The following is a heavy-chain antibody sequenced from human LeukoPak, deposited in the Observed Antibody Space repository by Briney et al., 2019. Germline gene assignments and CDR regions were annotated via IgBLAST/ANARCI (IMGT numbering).Heavy chain of an antibody. CDR1: GDSVSSGGYF. J-gene: IGHJ4*02. D-gene: IGHD3-9*01. CDR3: ARVGDYKGVY. CDR2: IYSSGTI. V-gene: IGHV4-61*08. Sequence: SETLSLTYTVSGDSVSSGGYFWSWIRQPPGKRLEWIGYIYSSGTINYNPSLKSRVTISADTSKNQFSLKLSSVTAADTAVYYCARVGDYKGVYWGQGILVSVSS.